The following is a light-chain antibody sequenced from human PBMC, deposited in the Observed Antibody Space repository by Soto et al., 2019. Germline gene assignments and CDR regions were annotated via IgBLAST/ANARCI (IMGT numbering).Light chain of an antibody. V-gene: IGKV3-20*01. CDR1: QSVSSSY. CDR2: GAS. Sequence: EIVLTQSPGTLSLSPGERATLSCRASQSVSSSYLAWYQQKPGQAPRLLIYGASSRATGIPDRFSGSGSGTDFTLTISRLEPEDFAGYYCQQYGSSRYTFGQVTKLEIK. J-gene: IGKJ2*01. CDR3: QQYGSSRYT.